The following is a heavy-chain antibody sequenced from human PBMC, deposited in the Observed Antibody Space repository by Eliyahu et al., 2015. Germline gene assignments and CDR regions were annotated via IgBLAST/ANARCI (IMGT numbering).Heavy chain of an antibody. V-gene: IGHV3-74*03. CDR3: ARDYFYTIDY. CDR1: GLTFSNXW. Sequence: QLVESGGGLVQPGGSLRLSCAASGLTFSNXWXHWVRQSPGKGLVWVSRIXSDGSDTTYADSVRGRFTISRDNAKKTVYLQMNSLRVDDTTVYYCARDYFYTIDYWGQGTLVTVSS. J-gene: IGHJ4*02. CDR2: IXSDGSDT. D-gene: IGHD2-2*02.